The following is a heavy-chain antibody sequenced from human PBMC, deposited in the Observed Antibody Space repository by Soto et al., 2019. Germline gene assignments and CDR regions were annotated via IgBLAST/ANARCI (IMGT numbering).Heavy chain of an antibody. CDR2: IYYRGTT. CDR3: AGDTVHYYDSSGYYGGYDMDY. D-gene: IGHD3-22*01. V-gene: IGHV4-39*01. CDR1: GGFVSSSFYY. Sequence: QLQLQESGPGLVKPSETLSLTCNVSGGFVSSSFYYWGWIRQPPGKGLEWIGSIYYRGTTYYNAALKSRVTISGDTSENQFSLKMSSVTAADTAVYYCAGDTVHYYDSSGYYGGYDMDYWGQGTLVTVSS. J-gene: IGHJ4*02.